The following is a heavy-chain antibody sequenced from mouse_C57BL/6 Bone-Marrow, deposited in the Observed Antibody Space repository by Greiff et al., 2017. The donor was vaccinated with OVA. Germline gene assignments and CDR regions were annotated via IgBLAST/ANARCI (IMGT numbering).Heavy chain of an antibody. CDR1: GYTFTSYW. CDR2: IHPSDSDT. Sequence: QVQLQQPGAELVKPGASVKVSCKASGYTFTSYWMHWVKQRPGQGLEWIGRIHPSDSDTNYNQKFKGKATLTVDQASSTAYMQLSSRTSEDSAVYYCASPPYGSSPYAMDYWGQGTSVTVSS. CDR3: ASPPYGSSPYAMDY. J-gene: IGHJ4*01. D-gene: IGHD1-1*01. V-gene: IGHV1-74*01.